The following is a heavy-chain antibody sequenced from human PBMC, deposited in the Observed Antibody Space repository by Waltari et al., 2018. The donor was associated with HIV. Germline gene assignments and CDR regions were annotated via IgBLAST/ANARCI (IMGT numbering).Heavy chain of an antibody. CDR2: IYYSGST. D-gene: IGHD2-21*01. V-gene: IGHV4-59*01. J-gene: IGHJ6*02. CDR1: GGSISSYY. CDR3: ARGVAFGGYYYGMDV. Sequence: QVQLQESGPGLVKPSETLYLTCTVSGGSISSYYWSWIRQPPGKGLEWIGYIYYSGSTNYNPSLKSRVTISVDTSKNQFSLKLSSVTAADMAVYYCARGVAFGGYYYGMDVWGQGTTVTVSS.